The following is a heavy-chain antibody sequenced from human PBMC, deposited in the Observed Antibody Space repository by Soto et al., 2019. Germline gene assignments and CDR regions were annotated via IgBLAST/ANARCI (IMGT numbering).Heavy chain of an antibody. CDR1: GFTFNIYW. CDR2: IKEDGSET. J-gene: IGHJ4*02. CDR3: ARDYEGY. D-gene: IGHD5-12*01. Sequence: WGSLRVSCAASGFTFNIYWMSWVRQAPGKGLEWVANIKEDGSETYYVVSVKGRFTISRDNARNSLFLQMNSLRAEDTALYYCARDYEGYWGQGTLVIVSS. V-gene: IGHV3-7*01.